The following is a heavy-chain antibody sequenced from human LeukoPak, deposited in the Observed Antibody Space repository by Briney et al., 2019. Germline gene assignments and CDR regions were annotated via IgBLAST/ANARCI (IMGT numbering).Heavy chain of an antibody. CDR1: GYTFTSYD. Sequence: ASVTVSCKASGYTFTSYDINWVRQATGQGLEWMGWMNSNSGNTGYAQKFQGRVTMTRNTSISTAYMELSSLRSEDTAVYYCARVPPRGNFDYWGQGTLVTVSS. CDR2: MNSNSGNT. J-gene: IGHJ4*02. D-gene: IGHD3-16*01. CDR3: ARVPPRGNFDY. V-gene: IGHV1-8*01.